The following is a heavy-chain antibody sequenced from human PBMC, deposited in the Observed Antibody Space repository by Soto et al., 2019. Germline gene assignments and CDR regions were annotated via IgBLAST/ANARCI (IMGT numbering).Heavy chain of an antibody. D-gene: IGHD4-4*01. CDR1: GFTVSSNY. Sequence: GGSLRLSCAASGFTVSSNYMNWVRQAPGKGLEWLSIIYTDGTTYYADSVKGRFTISRDNFKNTLYLQMNNLRAEDTAVYYCAILSNWGQGTLVTVSS. CDR3: AILSN. CDR2: IYTDGTT. V-gene: IGHV3-53*01. J-gene: IGHJ4*02.